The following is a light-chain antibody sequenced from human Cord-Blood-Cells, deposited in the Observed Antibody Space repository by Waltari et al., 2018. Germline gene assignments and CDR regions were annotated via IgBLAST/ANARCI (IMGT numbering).Light chain of an antibody. CDR2: ENN. J-gene: IGLJ3*02. CDR1: SSNIGNNY. CDR3: GTWDSSLSAGV. Sequence: QSVLTHPPSVSAAPGQKLTNSSSGSSSNIGNNYVSWYQQLPGTAPKLLIYENNKRPSGIPDRFSGSKSGTSATLGITGLQTGDEADYYCGTWDSSLSAGVFGGGTKLTVL. V-gene: IGLV1-51*02.